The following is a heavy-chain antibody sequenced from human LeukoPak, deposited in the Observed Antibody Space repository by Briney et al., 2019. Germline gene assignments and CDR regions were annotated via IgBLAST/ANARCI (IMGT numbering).Heavy chain of an antibody. CDR1: GASINTYH. J-gene: IGHJ3*02. Sequence: PSENLSRNGTGSGASINTYHWSWIRQPAGKGLEGIGRLYSRGSTNYNPSLKSRVSLSVDTSKNQFSLKLSFVTAADTAVYYCARDRVGTTPRNPFDIWGQGTMVTVSS. V-gene: IGHV4-4*07. D-gene: IGHD1-26*01. CDR2: LYSRGST. CDR3: ARDRVGTTPRNPFDI.